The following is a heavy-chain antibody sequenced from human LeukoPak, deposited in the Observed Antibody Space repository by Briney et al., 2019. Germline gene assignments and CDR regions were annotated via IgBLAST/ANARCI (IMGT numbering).Heavy chain of an antibody. CDR2: IHHSGSI. V-gene: IGHV4-4*02. Sequence: SSETLSLTCAVSGVSISSNLWWTWVRQPPGKGLEWIAEIHHSGSINYNPSLKSRVTISVDKAKNQFSLNLNSVTAADTAVYYCARGEDRSFDYWGQGTLVTVSS. CDR3: ARGEDRSFDY. D-gene: IGHD1-14*01. J-gene: IGHJ4*02. CDR1: GVSISSNLW.